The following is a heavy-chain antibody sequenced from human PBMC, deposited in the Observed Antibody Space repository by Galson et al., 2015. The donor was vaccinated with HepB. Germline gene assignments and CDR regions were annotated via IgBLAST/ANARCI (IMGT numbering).Heavy chain of an antibody. D-gene: IGHD3-22*01. CDR3: ARSAMGSSGYAPDY. CDR2: IDWDDDK. CDR1: GFSLSTSGMC. V-gene: IGHV2-70*01. Sequence: PALVKPTQTLTLTCTFSGFSLSTSGMCVSWIRQPPGKALEWLALIDWDDDKYYSTSLKTRLTISKDTSKNQVVLTMTNMDPVDTATYYCARSAMGSSGYAPDYWGQGTLVTVSS. J-gene: IGHJ4*02.